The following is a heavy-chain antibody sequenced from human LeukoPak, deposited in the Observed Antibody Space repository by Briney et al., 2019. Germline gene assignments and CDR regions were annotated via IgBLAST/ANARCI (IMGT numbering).Heavy chain of an antibody. Sequence: ASVKVSCKASGYTFTSYGISWVRQAPGQGLEWMGWISAYNGNTNYAQKFQGRVTMTTDTSTSTAYMELRSLRSDDTAVYYCARDSYGDYVSASGVWWFDPWGQGTLVTVSS. CDR1: GYTFTSYG. J-gene: IGHJ5*02. D-gene: IGHD4-17*01. V-gene: IGHV1-18*01. CDR3: ARDSYGDYVSASGVWWFDP. CDR2: ISAYNGNT.